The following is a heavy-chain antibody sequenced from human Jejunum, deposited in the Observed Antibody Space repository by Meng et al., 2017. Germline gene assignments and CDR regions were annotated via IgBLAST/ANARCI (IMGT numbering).Heavy chain of an antibody. CDR2: IYYSGST. V-gene: IGHV4-39*07. Sequence: QAPTQGSGPGLVKASETLSLTCPVSGGSISSSSYYWGWIRQPPGKGLGWIGSIYYSGSTYYNPSLKSRVTISVDTSKNQFSLKLSSVTAADTAVYYCAREGGTAMVTSGGDYWGQGTLVTVSS. CDR1: GGSISSSSYY. CDR3: AREGGTAMVTSGGDY. J-gene: IGHJ4*02. D-gene: IGHD5-18*01.